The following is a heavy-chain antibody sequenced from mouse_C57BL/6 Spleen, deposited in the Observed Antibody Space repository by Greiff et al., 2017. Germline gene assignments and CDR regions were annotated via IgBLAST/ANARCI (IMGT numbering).Heavy chain of an antibody. Sequence: QVTLKVSGPGILQSSQTLSLTCSFSGFSLSTSGMGVSWIRQPSGKGLEWLAHIYWDDDKRSNPSLKSRLTISTDTSRNHLFPKSTRVDTADTAAYDGTRRALAGTGWYFEVWGTGTTGTASS. CDR3: TRRALAGTGWYFEV. CDR2: IYWDDDK. D-gene: IGHD4-1*01. CDR1: GFSLSTSGMG. V-gene: IGHV8-12*01. J-gene: IGHJ1*03.